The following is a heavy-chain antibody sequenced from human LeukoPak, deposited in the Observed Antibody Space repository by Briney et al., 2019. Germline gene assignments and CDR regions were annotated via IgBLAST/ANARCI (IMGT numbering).Heavy chain of an antibody. CDR3: ARGYSPSIRTTSNDY. CDR1: GYTFTSHD. J-gene: IGHJ4*02. Sequence: GASVKVSCKASGYTFTSHDINWVRQATGQGLEWMGWMNPNSGNTGYAQKFQGRVTMTRDTSINTAYLELYSLRSEDTAVYYCARGYSPSIRTTSNDYWGQGTLVTVSS. CDR2: MNPNSGNT. V-gene: IGHV1-8*01. D-gene: IGHD1/OR15-1a*01.